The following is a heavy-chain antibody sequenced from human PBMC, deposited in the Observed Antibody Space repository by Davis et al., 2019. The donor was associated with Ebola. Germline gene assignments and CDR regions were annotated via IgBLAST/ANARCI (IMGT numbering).Heavy chain of an antibody. D-gene: IGHD1-26*01. CDR2: IRGSGGNT. J-gene: IGHJ3*02. Sequence: GGSLRLSCAASGFIFTNYWMSWVRQAPGKGLEWVSVIRGSGGNTYYADSVKGRFTISRDNSKNTLYLQMNSLRAEDTAVYYCAKSSVGATSVVPAFDIWGQGTMVTVSS. CDR1: GFIFTNYW. CDR3: AKSSVGATSVVPAFDI. V-gene: IGHV3-23*01.